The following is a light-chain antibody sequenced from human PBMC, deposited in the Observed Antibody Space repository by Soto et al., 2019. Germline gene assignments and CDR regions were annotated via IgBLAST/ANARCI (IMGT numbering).Light chain of an antibody. CDR2: GAS. J-gene: IGKJ1*01. Sequence: EIVLTHSPGTLSLSPGEIATLSCRASQSVSSNYITWYQQKPGQAPRRLIFGASSRATGIPDRFSGSGSGTDFTLTLTRLEPEDSAVYFCQQYTGPPTTFGQGTKVDIK. CDR1: QSVSSNY. V-gene: IGKV3-20*01. CDR3: QQYTGPPTT.